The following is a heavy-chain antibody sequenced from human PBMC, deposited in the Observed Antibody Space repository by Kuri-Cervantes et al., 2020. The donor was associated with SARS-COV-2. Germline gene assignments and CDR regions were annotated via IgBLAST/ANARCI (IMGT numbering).Heavy chain of an antibody. CDR1: GYSISSGYY. CDR3: ARERRVYSSSRGAYYYYYMDV. D-gene: IGHD6-6*01. J-gene: IGHJ6*03. V-gene: IGHV4-38-2*02. CDR2: IYHSGST. Sequence: GSLRLSCAVSGYSISSGYYWGWIRQPPGKGLEWIGSIYHSGSTYYSPSLKSRVTISVDTSKNQFSLKLSSVTAADTAVYYCARERRVYSSSRGAYYYYYMDVWGKGTTVTVSS.